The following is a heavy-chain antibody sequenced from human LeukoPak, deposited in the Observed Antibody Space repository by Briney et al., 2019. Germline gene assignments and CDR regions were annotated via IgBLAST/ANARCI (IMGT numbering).Heavy chain of an antibody. CDR1: AYSFTTYW. CDR3: TRSPRDGYHDAFDI. J-gene: IGHJ3*02. CDR2: IYPGDSEA. D-gene: IGHD5-24*01. V-gene: IGHV5-51*01. Sequence: GESLKISCKGSAYSFTTYWIVWVRQKPGESLEGMGVIYPGDSEAIYSPSFKGQVTISADKSITTAYLQWGSLKASDTAMYYCTRSPRDGYHDAFDIWGQGTMVTVFS.